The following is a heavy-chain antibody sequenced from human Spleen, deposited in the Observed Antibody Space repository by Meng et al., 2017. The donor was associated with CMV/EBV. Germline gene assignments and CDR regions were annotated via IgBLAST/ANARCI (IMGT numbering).Heavy chain of an antibody. D-gene: IGHD3-3*01. CDR2: IYPDDSDT. CDR1: GYSFTTYW. CDR3: ARVPYYDFWRGTLGY. J-gene: IGHJ4*02. Sequence: GGSLRLSCKGSGYSFTTYWIGWVRQMPGKGLEWMGIIYPDDSDTRYSPTFQGQVSISADKSISTAYLQWSSLKASDTAMYYCARVPYYDFWRGTLGYWGQGTLVTVSS. V-gene: IGHV5-51*01.